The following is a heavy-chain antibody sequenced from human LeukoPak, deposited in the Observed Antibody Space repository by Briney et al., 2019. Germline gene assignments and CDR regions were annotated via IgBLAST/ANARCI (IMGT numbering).Heavy chain of an antibody. CDR2: VSHTGST. Sequence: PSETLSLTCAVYGGSFSGYCWSWIRQPPGKGLEWIGRVSHTGSTDYNPSLRSRVIVSVDTSKDQFSLKLSSVTAADTAVYYCARVDGWAYSGYDAFAFLRAPWGQGTLVTVSS. V-gene: IGHV4-34*01. CDR3: ARVDGWAYSGYDAFAFLRAP. J-gene: IGHJ5*02. CDR1: GGSFSGYC. D-gene: IGHD5-12*01.